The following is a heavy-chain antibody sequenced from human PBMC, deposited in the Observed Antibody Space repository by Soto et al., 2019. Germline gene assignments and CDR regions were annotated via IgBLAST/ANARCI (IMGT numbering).Heavy chain of an antibody. J-gene: IGHJ6*02. Sequence: ASETLSLICTVSGGSVSSDTHYWSWIRQPPGKRLEWIGFIYSSGSTNYNPSLKSRVTMSVDTSKNQFSLKLRSVIVADTAVYHCARFVRSCSGTTCYTRADVWGQGTTVTVSS. CDR1: GGSVSSDTHY. CDR3: ARFVRSCSGTTCYTRADV. D-gene: IGHD2-2*02. CDR2: IYSSGST. V-gene: IGHV4-61*01.